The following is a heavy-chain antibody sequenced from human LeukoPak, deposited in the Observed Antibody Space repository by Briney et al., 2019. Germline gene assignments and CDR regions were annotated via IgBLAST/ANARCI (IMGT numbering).Heavy chain of an antibody. V-gene: IGHV3-66*02. J-gene: IGHJ4*02. CDR3: ATDPVALMVYAIYYFDY. D-gene: IGHD2-8*01. CDR2: IYSGGST. CDR1: GFTVSSNY. Sequence: PGGSLRLSCAASGFTVSSNYMSWVRQAPGKGLEWVLVIYSGGSTYYADSVKGRFTISRDNSKNTLYLQMNSLRAEDTAVYYCATDPVALMVYAIYYFDYWGQGNLVTVSS.